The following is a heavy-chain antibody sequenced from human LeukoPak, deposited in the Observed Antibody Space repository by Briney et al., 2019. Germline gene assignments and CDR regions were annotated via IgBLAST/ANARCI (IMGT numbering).Heavy chain of an antibody. J-gene: IGHJ4*02. D-gene: IGHD3-3*01. V-gene: IGHV3-30-3*02. Sequence: RVLRLSCAASGFTFSSYPMHWVRQAPGKGLEWVAIISYDGSNKYYADSVKGRFTISRDNSKNTLYLQMNSLRAEDTAVYYCAKLYYDFWSGYYTGLNDDYWGQGTLVTVSS. CDR2: ISYDGSNK. CDR1: GFTFSSYP. CDR3: AKLYYDFWSGYYTGLNDDY.